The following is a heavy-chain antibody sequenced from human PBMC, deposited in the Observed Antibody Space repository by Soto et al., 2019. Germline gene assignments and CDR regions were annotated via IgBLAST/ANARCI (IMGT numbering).Heavy chain of an antibody. CDR3: ARAFRSGSYPYYYYYGMDV. CDR2: IYSGGIT. CDR1: GFTVSSNY. D-gene: IGHD1-26*01. V-gene: IGHV3-53*01. J-gene: IGHJ6*02. Sequence: GGSLRLSCAASGFTVSSNYVSWGRQAPGKGLEWVSVIYSGGITYYADSVKGRFTISRDNSKNTLYLQMNSLRAEDTAMCYCARAFRSGSYPYYYYYGMDVRGQGTTVTVS.